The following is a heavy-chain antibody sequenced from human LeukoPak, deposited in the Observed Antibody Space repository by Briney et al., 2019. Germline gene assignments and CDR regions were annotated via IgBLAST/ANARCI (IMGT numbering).Heavy chain of an antibody. Sequence: NPGGSLRLSCAASGFTFSSYSMNWVRQAPGKGLEWVSSISSSSSYIYYADVVKGRFTISRDNAKHSLLLPVNRLRAEDTAVYYCARTSYYYDSSGHIDAFDIWGQGTMVTVSS. D-gene: IGHD3-22*01. CDR2: ISSSSSYI. V-gene: IGHV3-21*01. J-gene: IGHJ3*02. CDR3: ARTSYYYDSSGHIDAFDI. CDR1: GFTFSSYS.